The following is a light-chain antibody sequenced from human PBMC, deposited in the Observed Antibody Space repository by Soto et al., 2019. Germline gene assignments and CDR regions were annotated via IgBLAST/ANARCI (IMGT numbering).Light chain of an antibody. CDR3: QSSDGRKAV. CDR1: TGSIASNY. CDR2: ENN. Sequence: NFMLTQPHSVSESPGKTVTISCTRSTGSIASNYVQWHQQRPGNAPTTVIFENNQRPSGVPDRFSGSIDSSSNSASLTMSGLKPEDEADYYCQSSDGRKAVFGGGTQLTVL. V-gene: IGLV6-57*04. J-gene: IGLJ7*01.